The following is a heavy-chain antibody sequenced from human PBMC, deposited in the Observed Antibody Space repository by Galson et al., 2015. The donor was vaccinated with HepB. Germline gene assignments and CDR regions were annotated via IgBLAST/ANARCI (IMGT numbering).Heavy chain of an antibody. CDR3: ARGEVRAARYYYYGMDV. V-gene: IGHV1-69*13. CDR2: IIPIFGIA. CDR1: GGTFSSYA. J-gene: IGHJ6*02. Sequence: SVKVSCKASGGTFSSYAISWVRQAPGQGLEWMGGIIPIFGIANYAQKFQGRVTITADESTSTAYMELSSLRSEDTAAYYCARGEVRAARYYYYGMDVWGQGTTVTVSS. D-gene: IGHD6-6*01.